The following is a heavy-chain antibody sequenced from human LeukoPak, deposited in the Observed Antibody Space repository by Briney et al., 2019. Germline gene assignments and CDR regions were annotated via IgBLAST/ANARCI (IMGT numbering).Heavy chain of an antibody. Sequence: SETLSLTCAVYGGSFSGYYWCWIRQPPGKGLEWIGEINHSGSTNYNPSLKSRVTISVDTSKNQFSLKLSSVTAADTAVYYCARGLSGYDFDYWGQGTLVTVSS. J-gene: IGHJ4*02. D-gene: IGHD5-12*01. CDR3: ARGLSGYDFDY. CDR2: INHSGST. V-gene: IGHV4-34*01. CDR1: GGSFSGYY.